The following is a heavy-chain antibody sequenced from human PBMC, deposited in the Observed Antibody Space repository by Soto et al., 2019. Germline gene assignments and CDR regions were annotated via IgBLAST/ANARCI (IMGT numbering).Heavy chain of an antibody. CDR2: INPSGGST. CDR1: GYTFTSYY. J-gene: IGHJ4*02. D-gene: IGHD2-8*01. Sequence: QVQLVQSGAEVKKPGASVKVSCKASGYTFTSYYMHWVRQAPGQGLEWMGIINPSGGSTSYAQKFQVRVTMTRDPSTSTVYMELCRLRSEDTAVYYCARGKGGYEVYANGPGDYWGQGTLVTVSS. V-gene: IGHV1-46*01. CDR3: ARGKGGYEVYANGPGDY.